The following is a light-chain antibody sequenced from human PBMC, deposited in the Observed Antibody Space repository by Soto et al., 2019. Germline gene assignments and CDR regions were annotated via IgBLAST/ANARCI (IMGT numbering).Light chain of an antibody. CDR1: QSIDRW. CDR2: DAS. Sequence: DIQMTQSPSTLSASVGDTVTITCRAIQSIDRWLAWYQQKPGKAPDLLIYDASDLQSGVPSRFSGSGSGTDFTLTISSLHPDDFATYFCQQYKRYPWTFGQGTKVEIK. CDR3: QQYKRYPWT. V-gene: IGKV1-5*01. J-gene: IGKJ1*01.